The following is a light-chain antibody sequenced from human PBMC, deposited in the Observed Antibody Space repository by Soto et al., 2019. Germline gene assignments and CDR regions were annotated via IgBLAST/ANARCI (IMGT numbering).Light chain of an antibody. CDR2: RAS. CDR3: QQYVRSTLYA. Sequence: EIVLTQSPGTLSLSRGERATLSCRARQSVSGNYLAWYQQKLGQAPKVLIYRASIRVTGIPDRFTGSGSGTDFTLTISRLEPEDVAGYYRQQYVRSTLYAFGPETKVDI. V-gene: IGKV3-20*01. J-gene: IGKJ2*01. CDR1: QSVSGNY.